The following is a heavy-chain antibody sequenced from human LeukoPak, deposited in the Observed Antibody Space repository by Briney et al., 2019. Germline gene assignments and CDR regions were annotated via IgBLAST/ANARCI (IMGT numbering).Heavy chain of an antibody. V-gene: IGHV3-33*06. J-gene: IGHJ4*02. CDR3: AKKGYYDGSGYYMYYFDH. CDR1: GFTFSNYG. CDR2: IWYDGSHK. Sequence: GGSLRLSCAASGFTFSNYGMAWVRQAPGKGLEWVAVIWYDGSHKYYADSVKGRFTVSKDNSKNTLNLQMNSLRAEDTAVYYCAKKGYYDGSGYYMYYFDHWGQGTLVTVSS. D-gene: IGHD3-22*01.